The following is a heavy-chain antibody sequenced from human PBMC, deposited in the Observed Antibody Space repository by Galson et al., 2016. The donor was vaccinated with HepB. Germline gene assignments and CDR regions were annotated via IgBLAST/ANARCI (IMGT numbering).Heavy chain of an antibody. Sequence: SLRLSCAASGFTFSSHAMSWVRQAPGKGLEWVSGISGSGGSTYYADSVKGRFTISREHSKNTLYVQMNSLRAEDTAVYYCAKGYGLFDYWGQGTVVTVSS. J-gene: IGHJ4*02. D-gene: IGHD1-14*01. CDR2: ISGSGGST. V-gene: IGHV3-23*01. CDR3: AKGYGLFDY. CDR1: GFTFSSHA.